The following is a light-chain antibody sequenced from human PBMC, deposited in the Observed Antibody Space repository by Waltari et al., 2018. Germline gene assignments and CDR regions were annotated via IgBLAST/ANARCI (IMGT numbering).Light chain of an antibody. CDR1: TSNLRGNL. CDR3: ASWDDSLNGHWV. Sequence: SVPAQPPPTSRTPGWGDTISRARRTSNLRGNLVSWIQPLPGTAPKLLIYRRDLLPSGVPYRFSGSKSGTSASLAISGLQSEDEADYFCASWDDSLNGHWVFGGGTKVTVL. J-gene: IGLJ3*02. V-gene: IGLV1-44*01. CDR2: RRD.